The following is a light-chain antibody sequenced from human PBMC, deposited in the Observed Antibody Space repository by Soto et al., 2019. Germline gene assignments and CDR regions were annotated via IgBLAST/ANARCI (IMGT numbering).Light chain of an antibody. CDR3: QQYDNSRT. Sequence: IVLTQSPGTLSLYPGERATLSCRTSQSVNRRSLAWYQQKPGQAPRLLISTISNRATGIPDRFSGSGSGADFTLTISRLEPEDFAVYYCQQYDNSRTFGQGTKVDIK. CDR2: TIS. V-gene: IGKV3-20*01. CDR1: QSVNRRS. J-gene: IGKJ1*01.